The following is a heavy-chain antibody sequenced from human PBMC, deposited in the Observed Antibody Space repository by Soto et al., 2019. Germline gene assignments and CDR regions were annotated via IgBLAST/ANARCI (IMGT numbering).Heavy chain of an antibody. CDR2: VIPLFATA. V-gene: IGHV1-69*12. CDR1: GATFSNYA. J-gene: IGHJ4*02. Sequence: QVQLVQSGTEVKKPGSSGKVSCRASGATFSNYAISWVRQAPGQGLEWMGGVIPLFATADYAQIFQGRGAITADESTRTAYIELNSLTSEDTAVYYCAAIRLGELSSIDYWGQGTLVTVSS. CDR3: AAIRLGELSSIDY. D-gene: IGHD3-16*02.